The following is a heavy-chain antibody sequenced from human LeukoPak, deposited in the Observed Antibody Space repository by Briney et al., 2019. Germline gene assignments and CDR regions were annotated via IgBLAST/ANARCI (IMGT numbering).Heavy chain of an antibody. CDR3: ARTGAYSSGFLGRRGASSLVFVY. V-gene: IGHV4-38-2*01. J-gene: IGHJ4*02. D-gene: IGHD6-19*01. CDR2: IYHSGSI. Sequence: SETLSLTCPVYGYSISNGYYWGCIRQPPGKGLGGIGSIYHSGSIYYNPSLKSRVTISVDTSKNPLSLKLTSVTAADTAVYYCARTGAYSSGFLGRRGASSLVFVYWGQGELGTVSS. CDR1: GYSISNGYY.